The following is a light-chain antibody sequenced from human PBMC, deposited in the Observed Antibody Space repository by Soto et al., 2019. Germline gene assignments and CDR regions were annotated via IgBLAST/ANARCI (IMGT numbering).Light chain of an antibody. Sequence: QSVLTQPPSASGTPGQRVTVSCTGTSSDVGGYNYVSWYQQHPGKAPKVMIYDVSKRPSGVPDRFSGSKSGNTASLTISGLQAEDEADYSCCSYAGSYTYVFGTGTKVTVL. CDR3: CSYAGSYTYV. CDR2: DVS. J-gene: IGLJ1*01. V-gene: IGLV2-11*01. CDR1: SSDVGGYNY.